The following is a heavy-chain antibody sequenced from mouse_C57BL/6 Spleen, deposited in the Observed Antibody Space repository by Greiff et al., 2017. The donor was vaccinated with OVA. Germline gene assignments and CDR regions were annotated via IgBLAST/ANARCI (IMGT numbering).Heavy chain of an antibody. J-gene: IGHJ4*01. D-gene: IGHD3-2*02. CDR2: ISDGGSYT. CDR1: GFTFSSYA. CDR3: ARDQGEKDY. Sequence: EVKLVESGGGLVKPGGSLKLSCAASGFTFSSYAMSWVRQTPEKRLEWVATISDGGSYTYYPDNVKGRFTISRDNAKNNLYLQMSHLKSEDTAMYYCARDQGEKDYWGQGTSVTVSS. V-gene: IGHV5-4*01.